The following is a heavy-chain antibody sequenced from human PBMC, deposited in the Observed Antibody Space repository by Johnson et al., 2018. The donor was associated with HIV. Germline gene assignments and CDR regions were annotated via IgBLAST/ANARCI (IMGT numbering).Heavy chain of an antibody. J-gene: IGHJ3*02. CDR3: ARTPYGDYDDAFNI. Sequence: QVQLVESGGGLVQPGRSLRLSCVASGFIFRMYAMHWVRQAPGKGLEWVALISHDGANQYYADSVKGRLLVSRDDSMNTLFLEMKSVRPEDTAVYYCARTPYGDYDDAFNIWGQGTMVTVSS. CDR1: GFIFRMYA. D-gene: IGHD4-17*01. CDR2: ISHDGANQ. V-gene: IGHV3-30-3*01.